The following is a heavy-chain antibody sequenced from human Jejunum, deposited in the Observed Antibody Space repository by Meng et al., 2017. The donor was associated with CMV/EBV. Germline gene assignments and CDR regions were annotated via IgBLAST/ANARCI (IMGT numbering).Heavy chain of an antibody. Sequence: QVQLVESGGGVVQPGGSLMLSCVVSGFTFSTFGMHWVRQAPGKGLEWVAFIYDRKSEFYAGSVKGRFTISRDNSKNTMYLQMNSLGPEDTAVYYCAKVGFGWYSIDYWGQGTLVTVSA. J-gene: IGHJ4*02. CDR1: GFTFSTFG. D-gene: IGHD6-19*01. CDR2: IYDRKSE. CDR3: AKVGFGWYSIDY. V-gene: IGHV3-30*02.